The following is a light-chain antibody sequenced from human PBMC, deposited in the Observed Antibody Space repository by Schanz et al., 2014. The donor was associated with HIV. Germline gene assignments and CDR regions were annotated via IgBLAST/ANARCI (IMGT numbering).Light chain of an antibody. Sequence: QSVLTQPPSVSGAPGQRVTISCTGSSSNIGAGYDVHWYQHLPGTAPKVLIYTDNQRPSGVPDRFSGSKSGTSASLAISGLQSEDEADYYCAAWDDSLNGWVFGGGTKLTVL. J-gene: IGLJ3*02. CDR1: SSNIGAGYD. V-gene: IGLV1-44*01. CDR3: AAWDDSLNGWV. CDR2: TDN.